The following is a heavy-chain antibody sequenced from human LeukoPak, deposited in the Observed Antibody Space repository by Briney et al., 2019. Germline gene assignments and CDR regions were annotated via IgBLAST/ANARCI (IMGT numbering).Heavy chain of an antibody. D-gene: IGHD5-12*01. CDR2: IIPIFGTA. Sequence: SVKVSCKASGGTFNNYAISWVRQAPGQGLEWMGGIIPIFGTANYAQKFQGRVTITADESTSTAYMELSSLRSEDTAVYYCASPAAGYSGYDHYFDYWGQGTLVTVSS. V-gene: IGHV1-69*13. J-gene: IGHJ4*02. CDR3: ASPAAGYSGYDHYFDY. CDR1: GGTFNNYA.